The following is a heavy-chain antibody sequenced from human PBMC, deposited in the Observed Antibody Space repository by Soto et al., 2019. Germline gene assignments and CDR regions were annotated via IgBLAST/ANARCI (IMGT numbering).Heavy chain of an antibody. Sequence: GGSLRLSCAASGFTFSSYGMHWVRQAPGKGLEWVAVISYDGSNKYYADSVKGRFTISRDNSKNTLYLQMNSLRAEDTAVYYCAKTRTYGSGSQTFDYWGQGTLVTVSS. CDR1: GFTFSSYG. J-gene: IGHJ4*02. V-gene: IGHV3-30*18. CDR3: AKTRTYGSGSQTFDY. CDR2: ISYDGSNK. D-gene: IGHD3-10*01.